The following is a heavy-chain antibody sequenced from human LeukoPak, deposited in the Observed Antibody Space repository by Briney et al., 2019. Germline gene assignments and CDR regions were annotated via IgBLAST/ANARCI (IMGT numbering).Heavy chain of an antibody. CDR2: IDPNSGGT. CDR3: ARDFSSSSRYDAFDI. J-gene: IGHJ3*02. V-gene: IGHV1-2*02. D-gene: IGHD6-6*01. Sequence: ASVKVSCKASGYTFTGYYMHWVRQATGQGPEWMGWIDPNSGGTKYAQKFQGRVTMTRDTSISTAYMELSRLRSDDTAVYYCARDFSSSSRYDAFDIWGQGTMVTVSS. CDR1: GYTFTGYY.